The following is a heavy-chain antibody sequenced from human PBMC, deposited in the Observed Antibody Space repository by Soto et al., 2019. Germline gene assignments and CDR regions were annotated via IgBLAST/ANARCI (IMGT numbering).Heavy chain of an antibody. J-gene: IGHJ6*02. V-gene: IGHV4-4*02. D-gene: IGHD4-17*01. Sequence: QVQLQESGPGLVKPSGTLSLTCAVSGASISDTNWWSWVRQPPGKGLEWIGEIFHSGSTNDNPSLKSRVTISVDKSKNQFSLKLSSVTAADTAVYYCARAGYGDYYYGMDVWGQGTTVTVSS. CDR1: GASISDTNW. CDR3: ARAGYGDYYYGMDV. CDR2: IFHSGST.